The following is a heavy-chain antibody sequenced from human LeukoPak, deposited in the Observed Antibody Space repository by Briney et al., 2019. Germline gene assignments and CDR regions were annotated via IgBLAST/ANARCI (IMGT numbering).Heavy chain of an antibody. J-gene: IGHJ4*02. Sequence: SETLSLTCNVSGASINSYRWNWIRQPPRKGLEWSGYISYDGKTNYNPSLKSRLTLSVDTSKNQFSLNLNSVTAADTARYYCTKGSSAPFDCWGQGTLVTVNS. CDR3: TKGSSAPFDC. CDR1: GASINSYR. CDR2: ISYDGKT. V-gene: IGHV4-59*01.